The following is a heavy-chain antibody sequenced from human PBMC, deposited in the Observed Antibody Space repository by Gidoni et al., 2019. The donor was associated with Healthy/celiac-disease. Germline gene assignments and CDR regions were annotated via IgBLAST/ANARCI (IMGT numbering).Heavy chain of an antibody. Sequence: QVQLVQSGAEVKKPGASVKVSCKASGSTFTSYYMHWVRQAPGQGLEWMGIINPSGGSTSYAQKFQGRVTMTRDTSTSTVYMELSSLRSEDTAVYYCASVTRYYYYGMDVWGQGTTVTVSS. CDR3: ASVTRYYYYGMDV. V-gene: IGHV1-46*01. CDR2: INPSGGST. D-gene: IGHD2-21*02. J-gene: IGHJ6*02. CDR1: GSTFTSYY.